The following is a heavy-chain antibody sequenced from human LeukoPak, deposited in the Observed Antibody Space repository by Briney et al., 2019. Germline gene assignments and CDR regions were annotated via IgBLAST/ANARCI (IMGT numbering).Heavy chain of an antibody. J-gene: IGHJ6*02. Sequence: GGSLRLSCAASGFTVSSNYMSWVRQAPGKGLEWVSVIYSSGSTYCADSVKGRFTLSRHNSKNTLYLQMNSLRAEDTAVYYCARDLRWVGATYYYYGMDVWGQGTTVTVSS. CDR1: GFTVSSNY. CDR3: ARDLRWVGATYYYYGMDV. V-gene: IGHV3-53*04. D-gene: IGHD1-26*01. CDR2: IYSSGST.